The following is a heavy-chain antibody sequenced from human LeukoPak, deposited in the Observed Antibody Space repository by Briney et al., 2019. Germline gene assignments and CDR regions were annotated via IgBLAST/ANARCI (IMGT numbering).Heavy chain of an antibody. CDR2: VYSGGIS. J-gene: IGHJ3*02. CDR3: AGDRGDDYIPGGAFDI. V-gene: IGHV3-53*01. Sequence: GGSLRLSCAVSGFSVSRNYMNWVRQVPGRGLEWVSVVYSGGISRYADSVKGRFTISRDNSKNILYLQMNSLRAEDTAVYFCAGDRGDDYIPGGAFDIWGQGTMVSVSS. CDR1: GFSVSRNY. D-gene: IGHD3-16*01.